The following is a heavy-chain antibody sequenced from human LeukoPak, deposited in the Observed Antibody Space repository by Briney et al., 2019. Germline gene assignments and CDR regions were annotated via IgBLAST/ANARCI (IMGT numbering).Heavy chain of an antibody. Sequence: GGSLRLSCAASGFTFSSYAMTWVRQAPGKGLDWVSTITSRSTITYYADSVKGRFTISRDNSKNTLYLQVDSLRAEDTAVYYCAKDNGGYVVFDSWGQGALVTVSS. CDR1: GFTFSSYA. D-gene: IGHD2-8*01. CDR2: ITSRSTIT. CDR3: AKDNGGYVVFDS. J-gene: IGHJ4*02. V-gene: IGHV3-23*01.